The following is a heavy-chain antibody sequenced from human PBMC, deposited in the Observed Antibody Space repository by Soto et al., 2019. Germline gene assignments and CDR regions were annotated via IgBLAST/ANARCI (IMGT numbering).Heavy chain of an antibody. CDR2: IYYSGST. J-gene: IGHJ3*02. D-gene: IGHD2-2*01. V-gene: IGHV4-59*01. CDR3: ARELRYCSSTSCAGAFDI. Sequence: SETLSLTCTVSGGSISSYYWSWIRQPPGKGLEWIGYIYYSGSTNYNPSLKSRVTISVDTSKNQFSLKLSSVTAADTAVYYCARELRYCSSTSCAGAFDIWGQGTMVTVSS. CDR1: GGSISSYY.